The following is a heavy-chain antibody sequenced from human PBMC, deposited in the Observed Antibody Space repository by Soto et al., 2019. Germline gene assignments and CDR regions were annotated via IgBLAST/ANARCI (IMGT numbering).Heavy chain of an antibody. CDR3: ARDLAHCSSTSCYTYYHGMDV. CDR2: ISSSSSTI. J-gene: IGHJ6*02. V-gene: IGHV3-48*02. D-gene: IGHD2-2*02. CDR1: GFTFSSYS. Sequence: EVQLVESGGGLVQPGGSLRLSCAASGFTFSSYSMNWVRQAPGKGLEWVSYISSSSSTIYYADSVKGRFTMSRDNAKNSLYLQMNSLRDEDTAVYYCARDLAHCSSTSCYTYYHGMDVWGQGTTVTVSS.